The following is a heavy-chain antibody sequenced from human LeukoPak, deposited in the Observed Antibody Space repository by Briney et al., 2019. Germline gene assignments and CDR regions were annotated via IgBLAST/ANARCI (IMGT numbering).Heavy chain of an antibody. CDR1: GFAFGSYA. CDR2: LSGSGGTT. D-gene: IGHD3-16*01. CDR3: AKDRNGGAAWFDP. Sequence: GGSLRLSCAASGFAFGSYAMRWVRQAPGKGLEWVSGLSGSGGTTYYADSVKSRFTISRDNSNNTLYLQMNSMRADDTAIYYCAKDRNGGAAWFDPWGQGTLVTVSS. V-gene: IGHV3-23*01. J-gene: IGHJ5*02.